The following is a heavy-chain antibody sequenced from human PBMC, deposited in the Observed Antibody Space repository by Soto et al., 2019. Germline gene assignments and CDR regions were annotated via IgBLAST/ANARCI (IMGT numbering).Heavy chain of an antibody. V-gene: IGHV3-23*01. CDR1: GFTFSSYA. Sequence: EVQLLESGGGLVQPGGSLRLSCAASGFTFSSYAMSWVRQAPGKGLEWVSAISGSGGSTYYADSVKGRFTISTDNSKNTLYLQMNSLRAEDTAGYYCGKVIAAAGTGYWFDPWGQGTLVTVSS. D-gene: IGHD6-13*01. CDR2: ISGSGGST. J-gene: IGHJ5*02. CDR3: GKVIAAAGTGYWFDP.